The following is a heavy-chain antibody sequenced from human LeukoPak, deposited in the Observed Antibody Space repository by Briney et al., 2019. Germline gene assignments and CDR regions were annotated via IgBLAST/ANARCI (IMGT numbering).Heavy chain of an antibody. CDR2: LSHSGSS. V-gene: IGHV4-38-2*02. J-gene: IGHJ6*03. D-gene: IGHD4-17*01. CDR3: ARANDYGDPLPRYMDV. CDR1: GYSISSGYY. Sequence: SETLSLTCTVSGYSISSGYYWDWIRQPPGKGLEWIGTLSHSGSSYYNPSLKSRVTISLDMSKNQFSLKLSSVTAADTAVYYCARANDYGDPLPRYMDVWGKGTTVTVSS.